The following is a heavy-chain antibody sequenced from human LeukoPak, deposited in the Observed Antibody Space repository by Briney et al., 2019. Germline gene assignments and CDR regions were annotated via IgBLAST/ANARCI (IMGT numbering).Heavy chain of an antibody. Sequence: ASVKVSCKASGYTFTSYGISWVRQAPGQGLEWMGWISAYNGNTNYAQKLQGRVTMTTDTSTSTAYMELRSLRSDDTAVYYCARDSSGRYYDSSGTSDAFDIWGQGTMVTVSS. CDR1: GYTFTSYG. J-gene: IGHJ3*02. CDR3: ARDSSGRYYDSSGTSDAFDI. V-gene: IGHV1-18*01. CDR2: ISAYNGNT. D-gene: IGHD3-22*01.